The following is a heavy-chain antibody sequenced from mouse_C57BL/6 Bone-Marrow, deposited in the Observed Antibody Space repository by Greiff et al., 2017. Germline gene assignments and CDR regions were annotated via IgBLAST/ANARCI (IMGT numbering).Heavy chain of an antibody. D-gene: IGHD1-1*01. Sequence: VQLKESGPGLVAPSQSLSITCTVSGFSLTSYAISWVRQPPGTGLEWLGVIWTGGGTNYNSALKSRLSISKDNSKSQVFLKMNSLQTDDTARYYCAIGTTVVARTSYYAMDYWGQGTSVTVSS. V-gene: IGHV2-9-1*01. J-gene: IGHJ4*01. CDR1: GFSLTSYA. CDR2: IWTGGGT. CDR3: AIGTTVVARTSYYAMDY.